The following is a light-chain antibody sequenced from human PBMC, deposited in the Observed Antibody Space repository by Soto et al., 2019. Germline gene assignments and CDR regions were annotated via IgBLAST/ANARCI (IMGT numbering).Light chain of an antibody. CDR2: DVS. CDR1: SSDVGGYNY. V-gene: IGLV2-11*01. CDR3: CSYAGSYTVI. Sequence: HSVLTQPRSVSGSPGQSVTISCTGTSSDVGGYNYVSWYQQHPGKVPKLMIYDVSERPSGVPDRFSGSKSGNTASLTISGLQAEDEADYHCCSYAGSYTVIFGGGTKVTVL. J-gene: IGLJ2*01.